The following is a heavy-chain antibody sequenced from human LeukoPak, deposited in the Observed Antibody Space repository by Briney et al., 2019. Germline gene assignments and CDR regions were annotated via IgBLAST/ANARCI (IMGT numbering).Heavy chain of an antibody. CDR3: ARGRVHDLLFDWFDP. CDR2: IYYSGST. D-gene: IGHD2-21*01. Sequence: SQTLSLTCTVSGGSISGSGYYWSWIRQHPGKGLEWIGYIYYSGSTYYNPSLKSRVTISVDTSKNQFSLKLPSVTAADTAVYYCARGRVHDLLFDWFDPWGQGTLVTVSS. J-gene: IGHJ5*02. CDR1: GGSISGSGYY. V-gene: IGHV4-31*03.